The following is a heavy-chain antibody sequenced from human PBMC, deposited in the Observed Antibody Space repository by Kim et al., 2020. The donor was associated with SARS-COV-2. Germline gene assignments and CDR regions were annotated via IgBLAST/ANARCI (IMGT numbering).Heavy chain of an antibody. V-gene: IGHV3-7*01. Sequence: GGSLRLSCAASGFTFSDYWMTWVRQAPGKGLEWVANVKHDGSEKYYADSVKGRFTISRDNAKNSLYLQMNILEVEDTAVYYCAKDRVIAFGGVDHWGEGTLVAVSS. D-gene: IGHD3-16*01. J-gene: IGHJ4*02. CDR1: GFTFSDYW. CDR3: AKDRVIAFGGVDH. CDR2: VKHDGSEK.